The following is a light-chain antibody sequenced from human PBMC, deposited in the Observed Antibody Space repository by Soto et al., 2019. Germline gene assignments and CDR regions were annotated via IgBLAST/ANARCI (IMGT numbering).Light chain of an antibody. CDR1: SSNIGAGYD. CDR3: QSYDSSLSGSVV. Sequence: QSVLTQPPSVSGAPGQRVTISCTGSSSNIGAGYDVHWYQQLPGTAPKLLLYGNSNRPSGVPDRFSGSKSGTSDSLALTGLQAEDEADYYCQSYDSSLSGSVVFGGGTKLTFL. V-gene: IGLV1-40*01. J-gene: IGLJ2*01. CDR2: GNS.